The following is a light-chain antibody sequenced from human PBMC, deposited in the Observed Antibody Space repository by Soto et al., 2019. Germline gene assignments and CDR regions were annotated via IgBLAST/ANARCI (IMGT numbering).Light chain of an antibody. CDR3: QQYNSYPYT. CDR1: QSISSW. J-gene: IGKJ2*01. CDR2: MAS. Sequence: DIQMTQSPSTLSASVGDRVTITCRASQSISSWLAWYQQKPGKAPKLLIYMASSLESGVPSRFSGSGSGTEFTLTISSLQPDDFATYYCQQYNSYPYTFGQRTKLEIK. V-gene: IGKV1-5*03.